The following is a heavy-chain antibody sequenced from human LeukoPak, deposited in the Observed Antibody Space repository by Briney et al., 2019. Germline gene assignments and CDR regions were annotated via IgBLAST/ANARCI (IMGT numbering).Heavy chain of an antibody. CDR3: AIHAHYFDKSGYGS. J-gene: IGHJ4*02. D-gene: IGHD3-22*01. CDR1: GYIFSTYL. Sequence: GESLKISCKGSGYIFSTYLIGWVRQEPRKGLEWMGIIYPGDSDTRYSPSFQGHVTISADKSISTVYLQWSSLKASDTAMYYCAIHAHYFDKSGYGSWGQGTLVTVSS. CDR2: IYPGDSDT. V-gene: IGHV5-51*01.